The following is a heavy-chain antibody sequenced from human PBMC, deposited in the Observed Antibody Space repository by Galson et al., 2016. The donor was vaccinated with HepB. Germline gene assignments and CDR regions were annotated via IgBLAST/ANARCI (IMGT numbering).Heavy chain of an antibody. D-gene: IGHD6-19*01. CDR2: IYYSGGST. CDR1: GVPLSSYY. J-gene: IGHJ4*02. Sequence: ETLSLTCTVSGVPLSSYYWSWIRQPPGKGLEWIGYIYYSGGSTNYNPHLKSQATISVDTLKNQFSLKLSSVTAADTAVYFCARVRIAVAENSYFFDSWGQGTLVTVSS. V-gene: IGHV4-59*01. CDR3: ARVRIAVAENSYFFDS.